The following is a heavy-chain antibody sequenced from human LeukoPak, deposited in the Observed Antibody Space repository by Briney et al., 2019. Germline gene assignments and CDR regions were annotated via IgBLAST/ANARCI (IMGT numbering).Heavy chain of an antibody. J-gene: IGHJ4*02. CDR1: GFTFSRYA. CDR2: ISGSGGST. V-gene: IGHV3-23*01. Sequence: GGSLRLSCAASGFTFSRYAMSWVRQAPGKGLEWVSAISGSGGSTYYADSVKGRFTISRDNSKNTLYLQMNSLRAEDTAVYYCAKKPTYYYGSGSYRPPGYFDYWGQGTLVTVSS. D-gene: IGHD3-10*01. CDR3: AKKPTYYYGSGSYRPPGYFDY.